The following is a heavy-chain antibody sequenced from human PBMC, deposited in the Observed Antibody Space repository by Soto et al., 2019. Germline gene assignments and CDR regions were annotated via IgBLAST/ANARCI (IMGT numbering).Heavy chain of an antibody. V-gene: IGHV4-59*01. J-gene: IGHJ6*02. CDR2: IYYSGST. CDR3: ARDIPAAHSPYYYYGMDV. Sequence: SETLSLTCTVSGGSISSYYWSWIRQPPGKGLEWIGYIYYSGSTNYNPSLKSRVTISVDTSKNQFSLKLSSVTAADTALYYCARDIPAAHSPYYYYGMDVWGQGTTVTVSS. D-gene: IGHD2-2*01. CDR1: GGSISSYY.